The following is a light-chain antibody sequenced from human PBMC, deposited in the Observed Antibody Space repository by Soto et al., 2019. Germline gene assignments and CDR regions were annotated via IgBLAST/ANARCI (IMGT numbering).Light chain of an antibody. CDR1: RNDVGGYNL. V-gene: IGLV2-23*01. CDR3: SSYAGSSNSVV. CDR2: EGT. J-gene: IGLJ2*01. Sequence: QSALTQPASVSGSPGQSITMSCTGTRNDVGGYNLVSWYQQYPGKAPKLMIYEGTKRLSGVSNRFSGSKSGNTASLTIAGLQAEEEADYYCSSYAGSSNSVVFGGGTKLTVL.